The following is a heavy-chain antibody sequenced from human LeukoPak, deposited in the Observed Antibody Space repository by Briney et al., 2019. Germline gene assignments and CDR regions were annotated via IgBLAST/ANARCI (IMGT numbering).Heavy chain of an antibody. CDR1: GYTFTSYY. J-gene: IGHJ3*02. D-gene: IGHD1-26*01. Sequence: ASVKVSCKASGYTFTSYYMHWVRQAPGQGLEWMGIINPSGGSRSYAQKFQGRVTMTRDTSTSTVYMELSSLRSEDTAMYYCARGSIVGAKTLGFGAFDIWGQGTMVTVSS. V-gene: IGHV1-46*01. CDR2: INPSGGSR. CDR3: ARGSIVGAKTLGFGAFDI.